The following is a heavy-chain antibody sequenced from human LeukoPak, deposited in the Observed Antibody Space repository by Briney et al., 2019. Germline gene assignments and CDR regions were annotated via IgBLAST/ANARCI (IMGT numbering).Heavy chain of an antibody. J-gene: IGHJ5*02. CDR1: GYTFTSYY. D-gene: IGHD3-22*01. CDR3: ARGRGVVVITYPPLYNWFDP. CDR2: INPSGGST. Sequence: ASVKVSCKASGYTFTSYYMHWVRQAPGQGLEWMGIINPSGGSTSYAQKFQGRVTMTRDMSTSTVYMELSSLRSEDTAVYYCARGRGVVVITYPPLYNWFDPWGQGTLVTVSS. V-gene: IGHV1-46*01.